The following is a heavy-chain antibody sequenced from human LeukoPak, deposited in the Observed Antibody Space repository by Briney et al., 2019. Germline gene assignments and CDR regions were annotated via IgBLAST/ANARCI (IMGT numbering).Heavy chain of an antibody. J-gene: IGHJ3*01. D-gene: IGHD3-22*01. Sequence: GGSLRLSCVAPGFTFDDYAMHWVRQAPGKGLEWVSGITWNSGDIGYADSVKGRFTISRDNAKNSLYLQMNSLRAEDTALYYCAKKLERDYYDKSGYYSGAFDVWGQGTTVTVSS. CDR2: ITWNSGDI. CDR3: AKKLERDYYDKSGYYSGAFDV. V-gene: IGHV3-9*01. CDR1: GFTFDDYA.